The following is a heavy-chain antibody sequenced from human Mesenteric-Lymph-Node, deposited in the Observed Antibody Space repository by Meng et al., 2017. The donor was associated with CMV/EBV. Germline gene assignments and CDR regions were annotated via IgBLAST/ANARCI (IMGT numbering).Heavy chain of an antibody. V-gene: IGHV3-23*01. CDR3: AKQVVVAPPGAFDV. Sequence: GGSLRLSCAASGFTFSIHAMGWVRQAPGKGLEWVSSISGSGGETFYADSVKGRFTVSRDNSKNMVYLQMNSLRVEDTALYYCAKQVVVAPPGAFDVWGQGTMVTVSS. CDR1: GFTFSIHA. D-gene: IGHD2-15*01. J-gene: IGHJ3*01. CDR2: ISGSGGET.